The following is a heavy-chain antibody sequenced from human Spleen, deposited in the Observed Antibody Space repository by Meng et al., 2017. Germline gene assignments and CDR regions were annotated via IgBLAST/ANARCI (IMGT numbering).Heavy chain of an antibody. D-gene: IGHD2/OR15-2a*01. CDR1: GSSFSTYT. Sequence: QVQLVQSGAEVEKPGSSVKVACKTSGSSFSTYTFSWVRQAPGQGLEWMGGLIPVLDKAKSAPRFQDRVTFTADETTSTAYMELSSLTFEDTAVYFCARGRGNQPLFDFWGQGTLVTVSS. CDR3: ARGRGNQPLFDF. CDR2: LIPVLDKA. V-gene: IGHV1-69*01. J-gene: IGHJ4*02.